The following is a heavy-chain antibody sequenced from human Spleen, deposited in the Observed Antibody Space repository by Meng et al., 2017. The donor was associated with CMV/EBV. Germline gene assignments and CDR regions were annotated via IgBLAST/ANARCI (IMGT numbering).Heavy chain of an antibody. CDR3: ARVGVGRYYCDY. V-gene: IGHV4-34*01. CDR1: GGSFSGDY. J-gene: IGHJ4*02. CDR2: INNNGST. Sequence: LTCSMYGGSFSGDYWSWSRKPAGEGLEWVGEINNNGSTNYNPYLKSRVTISVDTSKNQFSLKLSSVTAADTAVYYCARVGVGRYYCDYWGQGTLVTVSS. D-gene: IGHD1-26*01.